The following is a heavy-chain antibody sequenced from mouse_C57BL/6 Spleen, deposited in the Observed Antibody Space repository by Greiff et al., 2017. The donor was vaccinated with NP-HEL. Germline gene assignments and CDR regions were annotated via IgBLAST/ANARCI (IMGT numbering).Heavy chain of an antibody. V-gene: IGHV1-69*01. CDR3: AREGGSSSFDY. J-gene: IGHJ2*01. Sequence: QVQLKQPGAELVMPGASVKLSCKASGYTFTSYWMHWVKQRPGQGLEWIGEIDPSDSYTNYNQKFKGKSTLTVDKSSSTAYMQLSSLTSEDSAVYYGAREGGSSSFDYWGQGTTLTVSS. D-gene: IGHD1-1*01. CDR1: GYTFTSYW. CDR2: IDPSDSYT.